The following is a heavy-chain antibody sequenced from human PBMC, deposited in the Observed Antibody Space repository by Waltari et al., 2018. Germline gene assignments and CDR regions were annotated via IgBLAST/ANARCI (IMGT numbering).Heavy chain of an antibody. CDR3: ARGGSGSYYNHDAFDI. J-gene: IGHJ3*02. D-gene: IGHD3-10*01. CDR2: IYYSGTT. CDR1: GGSISSYY. V-gene: IGHV4-59*01. Sequence: QVQLQESGPGLVKPSETLSLTCTVSGGSISSYYWSWIRQPPGKGLEWIGYIYYSGTTNYNPSLKSRVTISVDTSKNQFSLKLSSVTAADTAVYYCARGGSGSYYNHDAFDIWGQGTMVTVSS.